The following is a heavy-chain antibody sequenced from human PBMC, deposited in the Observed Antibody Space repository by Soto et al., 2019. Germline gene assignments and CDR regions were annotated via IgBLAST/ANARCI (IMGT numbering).Heavy chain of an antibody. CDR3: ARSSVTIDGLDF. Sequence: QVRLEQSRAEVKEPVASVKISCKASGYDFNSYSIHWLRQAPGQRPEYMGRINGGIGNTKFSQKFQDRLTISRDTSASAMYMELSSLTSDDTGVYYCARSSVTIDGLDFWGQGTLVIVSS. V-gene: IGHV1-3*01. D-gene: IGHD4-17*01. CDR2: INGGIGNT. CDR1: GYDFNSYS. J-gene: IGHJ4*02.